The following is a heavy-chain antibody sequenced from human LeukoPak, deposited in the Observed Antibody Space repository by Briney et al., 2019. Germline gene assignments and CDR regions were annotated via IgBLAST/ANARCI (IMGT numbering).Heavy chain of an antibody. CDR1: GFTFSSYG. D-gene: IGHD6-19*01. J-gene: IGHJ4*02. CDR3: ARDQVAGTHITDY. Sequence: GRSLRLFCAASGFTFSSYGMHWVRQAPGKGLERVAVIWYDGSNKYYADSVKGRFTISRDNPKNTLYLQMNSLRAEDTAVYYCARDQVAGTHITDYWGQGALVTVSS. CDR2: IWYDGSNK. V-gene: IGHV3-33*01.